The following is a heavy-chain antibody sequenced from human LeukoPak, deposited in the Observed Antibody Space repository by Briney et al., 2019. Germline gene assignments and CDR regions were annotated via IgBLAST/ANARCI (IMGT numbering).Heavy chain of an antibody. V-gene: IGHV3-21*01. J-gene: IGHJ4*02. CDR1: GFTFSSYS. D-gene: IGHD5-24*01. CDR3: ARVSDGYNSIYFDY. CDR2: ISSSSSYI. Sequence: GGSLRLSCAASGFTFSSYSMNWVRQAPGKGLEWVSSISSSSSYIYYADSVKGRFTISRDNAKNSLYLQMNSLRAEDTAVYYCARVSDGYNSIYFDYWGQGTLVTVSS.